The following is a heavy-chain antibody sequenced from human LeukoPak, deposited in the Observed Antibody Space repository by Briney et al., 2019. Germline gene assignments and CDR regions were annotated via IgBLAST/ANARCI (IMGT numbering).Heavy chain of an antibody. CDR3: ATGGRSGMAFDF. Sequence: GGSLRLSCSFSGLIARSNYMAWVRQAPGKGLQWISFIYGGGNTLYADSVMGRFSISRDNSKTTLYLQMHSLRAEDTAVYYCATGGRSGMAFDFWGQGTLVTVSS. D-gene: IGHD4-23*01. V-gene: IGHV3-53*01. J-gene: IGHJ4*02. CDR2: IYGGGNT. CDR1: GLIARSNY.